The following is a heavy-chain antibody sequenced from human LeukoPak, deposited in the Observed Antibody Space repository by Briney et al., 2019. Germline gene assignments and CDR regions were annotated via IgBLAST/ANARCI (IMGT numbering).Heavy chain of an antibody. Sequence: GGSLRLACAGSGFAFSEYWMHWARQTPEKGLMWVSRINDGGTYTAYADSVKGRFAVSRDNAENTLYLQMDSLTVEDTGLYYCVREIKIMGFRAFDYWGQGTPVTVSS. D-gene: IGHD3-10*01. CDR1: GFAFSEYW. J-gene: IGHJ4*02. V-gene: IGHV3-74*03. CDR3: VREIKIMGFRAFDY. CDR2: INDGGTYT.